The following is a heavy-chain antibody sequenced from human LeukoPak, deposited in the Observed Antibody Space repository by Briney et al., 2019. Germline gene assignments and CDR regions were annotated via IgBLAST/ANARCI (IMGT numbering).Heavy chain of an antibody. V-gene: IGHV4-61*01. CDR1: GGSISSSSYY. J-gene: IGHJ4*02. CDR3: ARGGRRDGYNS. Sequence: PSETLSLTCTVSGGSISSSSYYWNWIRQPPGTGLEWIGYSYYSGSTSGSTNYNPSLKSRVTISIDTSRNQFSLKLSSVTAADTAVYYCARGGRRDGYNSWGQGTLVTVSS. D-gene: IGHD5-24*01. CDR2: SYYSGSTSGST.